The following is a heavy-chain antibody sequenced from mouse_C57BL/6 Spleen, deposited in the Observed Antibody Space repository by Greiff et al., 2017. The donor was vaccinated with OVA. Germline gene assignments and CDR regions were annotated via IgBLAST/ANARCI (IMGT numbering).Heavy chain of an antibody. CDR3: AREGGSRFDY. V-gene: IGHV1-82*01. CDR1: GYAFSSSW. Sequence: VQLQQSGPELVKPGASVKISCKASGYAFSSSWMNWVKQRPGKGLEWIGRIYPGDGDTNYNGKFKGKATLTADKSSSTAYMQLSSLTSEDSAVYFCAREGGSRFDYWGQGTTLTVSS. J-gene: IGHJ2*01. D-gene: IGHD1-1*02. CDR2: IYPGDGDT.